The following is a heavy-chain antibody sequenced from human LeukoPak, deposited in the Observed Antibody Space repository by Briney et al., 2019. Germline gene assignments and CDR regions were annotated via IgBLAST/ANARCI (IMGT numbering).Heavy chain of an antibody. D-gene: IGHD5-18*01. Sequence: SETLSLTCTVSGGSISSSSDNWGWIRQPPGQGLEWIGTFFYSGSTFYNPSLASRVTISVDTSKNQFSLKLSSVTAADTAVYSCASGYSYGRAIRDAFDIWGQGTVVTVSS. J-gene: IGHJ3*02. V-gene: IGHV4-39*07. CDR1: GGSISSSSDN. CDR2: FFYSGST. CDR3: ASGYSYGRAIRDAFDI.